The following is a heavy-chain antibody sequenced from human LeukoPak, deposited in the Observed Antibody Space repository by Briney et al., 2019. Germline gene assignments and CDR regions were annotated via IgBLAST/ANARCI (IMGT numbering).Heavy chain of an antibody. CDR2: IYYSGST. Sequence: PSETLSLTCSDSGGSISSYYWSWIRQPPGKGLKWIGYIYYSGSTNYNPSLKSRVTISVDTSKNQFSMKLSSVTAADTAVYYCARHRLEYSSESPEYYFDYWGQGTLVTVSS. V-gene: IGHV4-59*01. CDR1: GGSISSYY. J-gene: IGHJ4*02. CDR3: ARHRLEYSSESPEYYFDY. D-gene: IGHD6-19*01.